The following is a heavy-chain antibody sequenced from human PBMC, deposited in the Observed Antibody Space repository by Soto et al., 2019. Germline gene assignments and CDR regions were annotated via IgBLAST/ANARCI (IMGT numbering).Heavy chain of an antibody. CDR1: GFTFSSYS. CDR3: ARDQSGYDHNGEYYYYYYMDV. CDR2: ISSSSSYI. V-gene: IGHV3-21*01. D-gene: IGHD5-12*01. J-gene: IGHJ6*03. Sequence: GGSLRLSCAASGFTFSSYSMNWVRQAPGKGLEWVSSISSSSSYIYYADSVKGRFTISRDNAKNSLYLQMNSLRAEDTAVYYCARDQSGYDHNGEYYYYYYMDVWGKGTTVTVSS.